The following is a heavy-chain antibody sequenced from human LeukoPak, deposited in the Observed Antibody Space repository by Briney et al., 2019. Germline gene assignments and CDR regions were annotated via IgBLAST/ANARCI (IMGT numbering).Heavy chain of an antibody. Sequence: GGSLRLSCVASGFTFSAYAMNSVRLAPGKGLEWVSTFKTNSGQVYYAESVRGRFTISRDNSKNTVYLQMSSLRAEDTALYYCARSIPDYTRFDYWGQGALVTVSP. CDR3: ARSIPDYTRFDY. CDR1: GFTFSAYA. V-gene: IGHV3-23*01. J-gene: IGHJ4*02. D-gene: IGHD2-2*02. CDR2: FKTNSGQV.